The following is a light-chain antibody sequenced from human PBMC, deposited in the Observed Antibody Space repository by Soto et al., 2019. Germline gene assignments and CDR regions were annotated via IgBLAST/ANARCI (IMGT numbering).Light chain of an antibody. J-gene: IGKJ4*01. CDR3: QQRSKWPVT. V-gene: IGKV3-11*01. CDR2: DAT. Sequence: EIVLTQSPATLSLSPGERATLSCRASQSVNSYLAWYQQKPGQAPRLLIYDATSRATGIPARFSGSGSGTDFTLTISSLESEDFAVYYCQQRSKWPVTFGGGTKVEIK. CDR1: QSVNSY.